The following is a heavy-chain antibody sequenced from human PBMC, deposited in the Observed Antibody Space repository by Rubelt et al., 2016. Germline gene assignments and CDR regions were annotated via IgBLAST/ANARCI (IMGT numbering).Heavy chain of an antibody. Sequence: VAVISYDGSNKYYADSVKGRFTISRDNSKNTLYLQMNSLRAEDTAVYYCARERDYGDYGKTFDYWGQGTLVTVSS. J-gene: IGHJ4*02. D-gene: IGHD4-17*01. CDR3: ARERDYGDYGKTFDY. CDR2: ISYDGSNK. V-gene: IGHV3-30*07.